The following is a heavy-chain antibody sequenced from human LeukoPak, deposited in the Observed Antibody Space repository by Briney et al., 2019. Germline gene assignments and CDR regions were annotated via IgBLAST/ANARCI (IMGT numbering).Heavy chain of an antibody. CDR3: ASYGDYGAFDI. J-gene: IGHJ3*02. Sequence: PGGSLRLSCAASGFTFSSYGMHWVRQAPGKGLEWVAVISYDGSNKYYADSVKGRFTISRDNSKNTLYLQMNSLRAEDTAVYYCASYGDYGAFDIWGQGTMVTVSS. CDR1: GFTFSSYG. CDR2: ISYDGSNK. V-gene: IGHV3-30*03. D-gene: IGHD4-17*01.